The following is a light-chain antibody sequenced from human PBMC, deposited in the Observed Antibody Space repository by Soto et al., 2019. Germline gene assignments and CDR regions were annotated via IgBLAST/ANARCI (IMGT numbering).Light chain of an antibody. Sequence: EIVLTQSPGTLSLSPGERATLSCRASQSVSSSYLAWYQQKPGQAPRLLIYGASSRATGIPDRFSGSGSGEDFNLTIRRLEPEDFAVYYCQQYGSSPRTFGQGTKVEIK. V-gene: IGKV3-20*01. CDR2: GAS. CDR3: QQYGSSPRT. J-gene: IGKJ1*01. CDR1: QSVSSSY.